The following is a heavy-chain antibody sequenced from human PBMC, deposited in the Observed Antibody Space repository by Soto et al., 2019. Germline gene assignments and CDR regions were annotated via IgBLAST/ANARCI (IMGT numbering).Heavy chain of an antibody. D-gene: IGHD6-6*01. V-gene: IGHV3-33*01. CDR3: ARGLLSVLNY. CDR1: GFIFSNFG. CDR2: ISSDEKIK. J-gene: IGHJ4*02. Sequence: QVQLVESGGGVVQPGGSLRLSCVASGFIFSNFGMHWVRQAPGKGLEWVAVISSDEKIKQYADSVGGRFAISRDNSKNTLYLRLPTVSAEDRALFYFARGLLSVLNYWGQGTLVTFSS.